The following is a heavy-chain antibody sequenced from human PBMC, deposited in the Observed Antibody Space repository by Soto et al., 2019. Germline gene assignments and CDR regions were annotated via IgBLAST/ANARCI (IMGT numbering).Heavy chain of an antibody. Sequence: SVKVSCKASGGTFSSYTISWVRQAPGQGLEWMGRIIPILGIANYAQKFQGRVTITADKSTSTAYMELSSLRSEDTAVYYCARDRGRGWHCTNGVCYPKNNYYYYYMDVWGKGTTVTVSS. CDR2: IIPILGIA. V-gene: IGHV1-69*04. J-gene: IGHJ6*03. D-gene: IGHD2-8*01. CDR3: ARDRGRGWHCTNGVCYPKNNYYYYYMDV. CDR1: GGTFSSYT.